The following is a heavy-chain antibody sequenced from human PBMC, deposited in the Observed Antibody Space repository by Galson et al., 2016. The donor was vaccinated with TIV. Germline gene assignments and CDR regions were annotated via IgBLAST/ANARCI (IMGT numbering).Heavy chain of an antibody. J-gene: IGHJ2*01. V-gene: IGHV1-2*02. D-gene: IGHD3-16*01. CDR3: AIDQSMIGDYYFYL. CDR1: GLNFSDYY. Sequence: SVKVSCKASGLNFSDYYFHWVRQAPGKGLEWIGWINPTSGCTNNAQTFQARVTLTRDTSINTAHMEMSRLKSDDTPVYFCAIDQSMIGDYYFYLWGRGTLVTVSS. CDR2: INPTSGCT.